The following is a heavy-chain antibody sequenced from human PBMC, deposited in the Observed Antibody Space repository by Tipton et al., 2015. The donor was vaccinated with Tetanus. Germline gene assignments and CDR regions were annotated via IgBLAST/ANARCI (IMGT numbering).Heavy chain of an antibody. CDR1: GFTFSSYE. CDR3: AREEVKYQLSEHRWFDP. J-gene: IGHJ5*02. CDR2: ISSSGSTI. V-gene: IGHV3-48*03. Sequence: SLRLSCAASGFTFSSYEMNWVRQAPGKGLEWVSYISSSGSTIYYADSVKGRFTISRDNAKNSLYLQMNSLRAEDTAVYYCAREEVKYQLSEHRWFDPWGQGTLVTVSS. D-gene: IGHD2-2*01.